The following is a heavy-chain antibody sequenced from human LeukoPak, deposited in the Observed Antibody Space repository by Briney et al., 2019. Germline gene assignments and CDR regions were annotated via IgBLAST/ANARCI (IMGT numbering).Heavy chain of an antibody. V-gene: IGHV3-23*01. CDR2: ITSSGGGT. CDR1: GFTFSSFA. D-gene: IGHD5-12*01. Sequence: GGSLRLSCAASGFTFSSFAMSWVRQAPGKGLEWVSGITSSGGGTKFADSVKGRFTISRDNAKNSLYLQMNSLRAEDTAVYYCARVAPGSGYDFDYWGQGTLVTVSS. CDR3: ARVAPGSGYDFDY. J-gene: IGHJ4*02.